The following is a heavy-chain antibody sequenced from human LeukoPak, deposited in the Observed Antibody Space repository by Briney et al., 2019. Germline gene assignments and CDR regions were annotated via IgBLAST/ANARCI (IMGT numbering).Heavy chain of an antibody. Sequence: SETLSLTCTVSGGSFSSYYWSWIRQPPGKGLEWIGYFSYSGSTNYNPSLKSRVTISVDTSKNQFSLKLSSVTAADTAVYYCARGPLDSGYTYFDYWGQEPWSPSPQ. D-gene: IGHD5-12*01. J-gene: IGHJ4*01. CDR1: GGSFSSYY. CDR3: ARGPLDSGYTYFDY. CDR2: FSYSGST. V-gene: IGHV4-59*01.